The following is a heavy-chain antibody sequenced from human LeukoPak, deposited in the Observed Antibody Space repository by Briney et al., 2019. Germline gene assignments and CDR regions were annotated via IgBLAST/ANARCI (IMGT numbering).Heavy chain of an antibody. V-gene: IGHV3-21*01. CDR1: GFTFSSYS. D-gene: IGHD3-10*01. Sequence: GGSLRLSCAASGFTFSSYSMNWVRQAPGKGLEWVSSISSSSSYIYYADSVKGRFTISRDNAKNSLYLQMNSLRAEDTAVYYCARGDYGSGSYYTHFDYWGQGTLVTVSS. CDR2: ISSSSSYI. J-gene: IGHJ4*02. CDR3: ARGDYGSGSYYTHFDY.